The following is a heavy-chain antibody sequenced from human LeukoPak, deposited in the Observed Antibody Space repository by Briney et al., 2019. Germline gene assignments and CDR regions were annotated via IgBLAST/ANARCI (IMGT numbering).Heavy chain of an antibody. CDR1: GFTFSSYA. Sequence: GRSLRLSCAASGFTFSSYAMHWVRQAPGKGLEWVAVISYDGSNKYYADSVKGRFAISRDNSKNTLYLQMSSLRAEDTAVYYCARVNIVVVPAANFYFDYWGQGTLVTVSS. CDR2: ISYDGSNK. CDR3: ARVNIVVVPAANFYFDY. V-gene: IGHV3-30*15. D-gene: IGHD2-2*01. J-gene: IGHJ4*02.